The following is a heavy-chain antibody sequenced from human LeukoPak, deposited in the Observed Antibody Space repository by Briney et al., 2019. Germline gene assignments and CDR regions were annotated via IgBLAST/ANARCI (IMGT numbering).Heavy chain of an antibody. V-gene: IGHV3-74*03. D-gene: IGHD5-12*01. J-gene: IGHJ5*02. Sequence: GGSLRLSCVGSGFTTSNYWMHWVRQAPGTGLVWVSRIHPDGSITTYADSVKGRFTISRDNAKNTLYLQMNSLRAEDTAVYYCAPQQTYSPYNWFDPWGQGTLVTVSS. CDR1: GFTTSNYW. CDR3: APQQTYSPYNWFDP. CDR2: IHPDGSIT.